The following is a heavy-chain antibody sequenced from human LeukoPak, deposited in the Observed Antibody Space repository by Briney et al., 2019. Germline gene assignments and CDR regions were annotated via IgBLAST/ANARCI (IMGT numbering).Heavy chain of an antibody. Sequence: TGGSLRLSCAASGFTFSSYGMHWVRQAPGKGLEWVAVISYDGSNKYYADSVKGRFTISRDNSKNTLYLQMNSLRAEDMAVYYCAKDGVPYSSGWDYFDYWGQGTLVTVSS. CDR1: GFTFSSYG. J-gene: IGHJ4*02. D-gene: IGHD6-19*01. CDR3: AKDGVPYSSGWDYFDY. V-gene: IGHV3-30*18. CDR2: ISYDGSNK.